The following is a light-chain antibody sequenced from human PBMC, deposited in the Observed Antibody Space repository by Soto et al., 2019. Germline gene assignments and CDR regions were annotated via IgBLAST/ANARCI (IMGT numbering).Light chain of an antibody. Sequence: EVVLTQSPATLSVSPGEGATLSRRASQSVTLDLAWYQQKPGQAPRVIIYGVSNRATGVPGRFSGSGSGTEFTLTISTLQSEDCGVYYCQKYNNWPITFGQGTRLEIK. V-gene: IGKV3-15*01. J-gene: IGKJ5*01. CDR1: QSVTLD. CDR3: QKYNNWPIT. CDR2: GVS.